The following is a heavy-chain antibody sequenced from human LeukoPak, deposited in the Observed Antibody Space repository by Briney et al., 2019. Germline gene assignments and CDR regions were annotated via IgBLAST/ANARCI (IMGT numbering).Heavy chain of an antibody. Sequence: PSHTLSLICTFSGGSISSGGYSWSWIRQHPAKGLEWIGYIYYSGSTYYNPSLKSRVTISVDTSKNQFSLKLSSVTAADTAVYYCARVSGGDFLFDYWGQGTLVTVSS. V-gene: IGHV4-31*03. D-gene: IGHD3-3*01. CDR3: ARVSGGDFLFDY. CDR1: GGSISSGGYS. CDR2: IYYSGST. J-gene: IGHJ4*02.